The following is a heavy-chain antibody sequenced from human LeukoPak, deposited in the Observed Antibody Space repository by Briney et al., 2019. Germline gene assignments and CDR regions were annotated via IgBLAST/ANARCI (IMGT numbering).Heavy chain of an antibody. Sequence: SETLSLTCAVYGESFSGYYWSWIRQPPGKGLEWIGEINHGGSTNYNPSLKSRVTISVDTSKNQFSLKLNSVTAADTAVYYCARPLGYCSDSRCPQSWFDPWGQGTLVTVSS. CDR2: INHGGST. CDR3: ARPLGYCSDSRCPQSWFDP. CDR1: GESFSGYY. D-gene: IGHD2-15*01. V-gene: IGHV4-34*01. J-gene: IGHJ5*02.